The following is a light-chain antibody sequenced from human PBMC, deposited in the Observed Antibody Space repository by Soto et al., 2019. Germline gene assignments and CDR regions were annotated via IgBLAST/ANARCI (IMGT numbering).Light chain of an antibody. CDR1: QGIAPY. V-gene: IGKV1-27*01. Sequence: DVQMTQSPSSLSAFVGDRVTITCRASQGIAPYFAWFQQKPGKVPKLLIYATSTLQSGVPSRFSDSGSGTDFTLTISSLQPEDFGTYYCQKYNSAPLTFGGGTKVEVK. J-gene: IGKJ4*01. CDR3: QKYNSAPLT. CDR2: ATS.